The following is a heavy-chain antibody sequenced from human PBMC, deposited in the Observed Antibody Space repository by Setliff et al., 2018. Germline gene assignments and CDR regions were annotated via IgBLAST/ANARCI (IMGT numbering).Heavy chain of an antibody. V-gene: IGHV3-7*01. CDR3: ARDLVEATADF. D-gene: IGHD2-15*01. CDR1: GFTFSSYW. Sequence: PGGSLRLSCAASGFTFSSYWMSWVCQAPGKGLEWVANIKQDGGEKYYVGSVKGRFTISRDNSKNILYLQMNRLRGDDTAVYHCARDLVEATADFWGRGTLVTVSS. J-gene: IGHJ4*02. CDR2: IKQDGGEK.